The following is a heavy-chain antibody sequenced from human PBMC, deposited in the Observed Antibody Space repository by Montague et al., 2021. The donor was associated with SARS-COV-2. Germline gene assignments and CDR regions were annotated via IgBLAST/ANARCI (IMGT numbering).Heavy chain of an antibody. V-gene: IGHV5-10-1*01. CDR1: GYSFTTYW. Sequence: QSGAEMKKPGESLRISCKGSGYSFTTYWINWVRQMPGKGLEWMGKIDPSDSNTNYSPSFQGHVTISVDRSISTAYLQWRSLKASDTAMHYCATPDYWGQGTLVTVSS. CDR2: IDPSDSNT. CDR3: ATPDY. J-gene: IGHJ4*02.